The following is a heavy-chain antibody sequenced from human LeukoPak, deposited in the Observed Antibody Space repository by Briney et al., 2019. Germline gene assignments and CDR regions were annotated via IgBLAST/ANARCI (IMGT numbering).Heavy chain of an antibody. CDR3: VKDRSDILTGPGSN. J-gene: IGHJ4*02. Sequence: PGRSLRLSCAASGFTFSNYGMHWVRQVPGKGLEWVAVISYDGSNKYYTDSVKGRFTISRDNSKNTLYLQMSSLRAEDTAVYYCVKDRSDILTGPGSNWGQGTLVTVSS. D-gene: IGHD3-9*01. CDR2: ISYDGSNK. CDR1: GFTFSNYG. V-gene: IGHV3-30*18.